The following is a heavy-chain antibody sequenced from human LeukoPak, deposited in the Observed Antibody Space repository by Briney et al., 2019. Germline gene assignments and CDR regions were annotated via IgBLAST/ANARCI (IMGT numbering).Heavy chain of an antibody. Sequence: SGGSLRLSCAASGFTFNDYYMTWIRQAPGKGLEWVSYISSSGTTIYYADSVKGRFTISRDNAKNSLYLQMNSLRAEDTAVYYCARAKIGPLVIYDYVWGSYRYTYAFDIWGQGTMVTVSS. V-gene: IGHV3-11*01. CDR3: ARAKIGPLVIYDYVWGSYRYTYAFDI. J-gene: IGHJ3*02. CDR1: GFTFNDYY. CDR2: ISSSGTTI. D-gene: IGHD3-16*02.